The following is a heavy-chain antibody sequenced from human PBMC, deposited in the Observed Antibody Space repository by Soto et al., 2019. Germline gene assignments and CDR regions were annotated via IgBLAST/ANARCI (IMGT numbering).Heavy chain of an antibody. CDR3: ASSSGGRRDFDY. CDR2: ISAYNGNT. V-gene: IGHV1-18*01. D-gene: IGHD2-15*01. J-gene: IGHJ4*02. Sequence: SVKVSCKASGYTFTSYCISWVRQAPGQGLEWMGWISAYNGNTNYAQKLQGRVTMTTDTSTSTAYMELRSLRSDDTAVYYCASSSGGRRDFDYWGQGTLVTVSS. CDR1: GYTFTSYC.